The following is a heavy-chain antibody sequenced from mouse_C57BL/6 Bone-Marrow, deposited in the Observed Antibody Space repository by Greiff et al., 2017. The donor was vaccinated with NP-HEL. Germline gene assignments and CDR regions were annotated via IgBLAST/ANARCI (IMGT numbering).Heavy chain of an antibody. J-gene: IGHJ3*01. CDR1: GFTFSSYG. V-gene: IGHV5-6*02. D-gene: IGHD1-1*01. CDR3: ARHLLGFAY. CDR2: ISSGGSYT. Sequence: DVMLVESGGDLVKPGGSLKLSCAASGFTFSSYGMSWVRQTPDKRLEWVATISSGGSYTYYPDSVKGRFTISRDNAKNTLYLQMSSLKSEDTAMYYCARHLLGFAYWGQGTLVTVSA.